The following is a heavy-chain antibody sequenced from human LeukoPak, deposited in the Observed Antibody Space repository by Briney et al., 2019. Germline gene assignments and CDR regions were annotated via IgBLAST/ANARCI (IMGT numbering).Heavy chain of an antibody. CDR3: ARDLWGVDTAMVPDY. Sequence: GGSLRLSCAASGFTFSNYAMTWVRQAPGKGLEWVSYISSSSSTIYYADSVKGRFTISRDNAKNSLYLQMNSLRAEDTAVYYCARDLWGVDTAMVPDYWGQGTLVTVSS. CDR1: GFTFSNYA. CDR2: ISSSSSTI. V-gene: IGHV3-48*01. J-gene: IGHJ4*02. D-gene: IGHD5-18*01.